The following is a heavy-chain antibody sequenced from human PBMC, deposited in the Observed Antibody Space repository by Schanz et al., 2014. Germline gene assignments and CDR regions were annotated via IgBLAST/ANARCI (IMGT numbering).Heavy chain of an antibody. CDR1: GFIVRSNY. D-gene: IGHD3-10*01. CDR2: ISGSSRTI. J-gene: IGHJ5*02. Sequence: EVQLVESGGGLVQPGGSLRLSCAVSGFIVRSNYMTWVRQAPGKGLEWVSYISGSSRTIYYADSMKGRFTVSRDNAENALYLQMNSLRAEDTAVYYCARPALWFGDNCFDPWGQGTLVTVSS. CDR3: ARPALWFGDNCFDP. V-gene: IGHV3-48*01.